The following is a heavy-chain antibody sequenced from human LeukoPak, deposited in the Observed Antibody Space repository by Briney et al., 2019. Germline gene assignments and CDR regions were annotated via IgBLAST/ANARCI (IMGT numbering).Heavy chain of an antibody. Sequence: GGSLRLSCAASGFTFSNYVMSWVRQAPGKGLEWVSAISGSGSSTNYAASVRGRFTVSRDNSKNTLYLQMSGLRVEDTAVYYCAKGKRQLVLTDFDYWGQGTLVTVSS. D-gene: IGHD6-13*01. CDR1: GFTFSNYV. V-gene: IGHV3-23*01. CDR2: ISGSGSST. CDR3: AKGKRQLVLTDFDY. J-gene: IGHJ4*02.